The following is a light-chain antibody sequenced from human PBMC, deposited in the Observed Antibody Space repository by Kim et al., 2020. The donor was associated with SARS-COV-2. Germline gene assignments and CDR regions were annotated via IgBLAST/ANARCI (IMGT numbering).Light chain of an antibody. CDR1: KLGDRY. Sequence: SYELTQPPSVSVSPGQTATITCSGDKLGDRYACWYQQKPGQPPVLVIFADNKRPSGIPERFSGSNSGNTATLTIRGTQALYEANYYCHTWDRTTAVFGGGTQLTVL. CDR3: HTWDRTTAV. CDR2: ADN. J-gene: IGLJ2*01. V-gene: IGLV3-1*01.